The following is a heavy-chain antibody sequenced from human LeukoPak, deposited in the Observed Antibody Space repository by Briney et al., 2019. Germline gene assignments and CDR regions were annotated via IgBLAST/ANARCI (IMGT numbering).Heavy chain of an antibody. Sequence: GASVKVSCKASGYTFTSYDINWVRQATGQGLEWMGWMNPNSGNTGYAQKFQGRVTMTRNTSISTAYMELSSLRSEDTAVYYCARGNDSIAVARGGFWFDPWGQGTLVTVSS. CDR2: MNPNSGNT. J-gene: IGHJ5*02. CDR3: ARGNDSIAVARGGFWFDP. CDR1: GYTFTSYD. D-gene: IGHD6-19*01. V-gene: IGHV1-8*01.